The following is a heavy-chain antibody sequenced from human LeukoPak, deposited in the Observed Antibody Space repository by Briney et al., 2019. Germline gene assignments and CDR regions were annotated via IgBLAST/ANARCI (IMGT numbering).Heavy chain of an antibody. J-gene: IGHJ4*02. CDR3: AKSSTSWYDPFFEY. V-gene: IGHV3-9*01. CDR1: GLTFDDYA. CDR2: ISWNGGTI. D-gene: IGHD6-13*01. Sequence: GRSLRLSCAASGLTFDDYAIHWVRQAPGKGLEWVSGISWNGGTIGYADSVKGRFTISRDNAKNSLYLQMNSLRVEDTALYYCAKSSTSWYDPFFEYWGQGTLVTVSS.